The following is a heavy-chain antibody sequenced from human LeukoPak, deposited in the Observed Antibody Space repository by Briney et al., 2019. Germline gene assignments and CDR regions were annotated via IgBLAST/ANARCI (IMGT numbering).Heavy chain of an antibody. D-gene: IGHD3-10*01. CDR3: ARGLWFGELLLQDYYYMDV. CDR1: GGSISRYY. Sequence: SETLSLTCAVSGGSISRYYWTWIRQPPGKGLEWIGYIYYIGSTNYNPSLKSRVTMSIDTSKNQFSLKMTSVTAADTAVYYCARGLWFGELLLQDYYYMDVWGKGTTVTVSS. J-gene: IGHJ6*03. CDR2: IYYIGST. V-gene: IGHV4-59*01.